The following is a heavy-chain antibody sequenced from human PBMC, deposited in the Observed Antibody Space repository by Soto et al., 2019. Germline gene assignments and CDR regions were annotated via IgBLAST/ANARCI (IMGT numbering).Heavy chain of an antibody. J-gene: IGHJ4*02. CDR2: ITPYTGNT. Sequence: QVQLLQSGAEVKKPGASVRVSCKASGYTFTDYGFSWVRQAPGQGLEWMGWITPYTGNTNFAQKFQGRVTMATDRFTRTAYVDLRSLTSDDTAVYYCARDRGSGSYYLGPYFFDYWGQGTLVTVSS. CDR1: GYTFTDYG. D-gene: IGHD1-26*01. V-gene: IGHV1-18*01. CDR3: ARDRGSGSYYLGPYFFDY.